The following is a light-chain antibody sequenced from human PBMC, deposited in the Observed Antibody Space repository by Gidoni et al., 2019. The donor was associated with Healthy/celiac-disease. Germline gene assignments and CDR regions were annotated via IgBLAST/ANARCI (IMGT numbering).Light chain of an antibody. CDR1: SSNIGAGYD. J-gene: IGLJ3*02. Sequence: QPVLTQPPSVCGAPGQRANISCTGTSSNIGAGYDVHWYQQLPGTAPKLLIYGNSNRPSGVPDRFSGSKSGTSASLAITGLQAEDEADYYCQSYDSSLSGKVFGGGTKLTVL. CDR2: GNS. V-gene: IGLV1-40*01. CDR3: QSYDSSLSGKV.